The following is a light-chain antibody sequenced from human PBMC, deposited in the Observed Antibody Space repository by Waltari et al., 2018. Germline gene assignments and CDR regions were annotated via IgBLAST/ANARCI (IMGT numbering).Light chain of an antibody. Sequence: QSALTQPPSASGSPGQAVIITCSGIRNDVVCYNYFSWYQQYPGQVPNTLIYDVNKRPSGVPDRFSGSKPGNTASLTVSGLQAEDESTYYCTSYAGINNLVFGTGTKVTVL. CDR1: RNDVVCYNY. V-gene: IGLV2-8*01. J-gene: IGLJ1*01. CDR2: DVN. CDR3: TSYAGINNLV.